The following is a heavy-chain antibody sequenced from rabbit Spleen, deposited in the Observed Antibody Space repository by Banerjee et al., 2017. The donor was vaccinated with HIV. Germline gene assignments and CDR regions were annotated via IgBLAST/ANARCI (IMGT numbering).Heavy chain of an antibody. CDR2: IDTSDGDT. J-gene: IGHJ4*01. V-gene: IGHV1S40*01. CDR3: ARNANGGWDL. D-gene: IGHD4-1*01. Sequence: EESGGGLVKVGGTLTLTCKASGIDFNSDDYMCWVRQPLGKGLEWIACIDTSDGDTDYANWPKGRFTISKTSSTTVTLQMTSLTAADTATYFCARNANGGWDLWGQGTLVTVS. CDR1: GIDFNSDDY.